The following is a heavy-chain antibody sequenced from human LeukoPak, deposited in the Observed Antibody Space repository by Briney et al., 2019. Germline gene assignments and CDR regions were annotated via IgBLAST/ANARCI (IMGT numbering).Heavy chain of an antibody. CDR2: ISGNGGST. V-gene: IGHV3-64D*09. D-gene: IGHD3-3*01. Sequence: QPGGSLRLSCSASGFTFSRYPMRWVRHAPGKGLEYVSAISGNGGSTYYADSVKGRFTISRDNSKNTLYLQMSSLRTEDTAIYYCVKAQYDFWSGLDYWGQGTLVTVSS. CDR1: GFTFSRYP. J-gene: IGHJ4*02. CDR3: VKAQYDFWSGLDY.